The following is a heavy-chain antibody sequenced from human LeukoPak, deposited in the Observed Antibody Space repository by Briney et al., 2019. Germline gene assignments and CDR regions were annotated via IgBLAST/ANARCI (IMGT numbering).Heavy chain of an antibody. J-gene: IGHJ6*02. Sequence: ASVKVSCKASGYTFTSYGISWVRQAPGQGLEWMGWISAYNGNTNYAQKLQGRVTMTTDTSTSTAHMELRSLRSDDTAVYYCARDGLRYFDWLFRPAYYYGMDVWGQGTTVTVSS. CDR2: ISAYNGNT. D-gene: IGHD3-9*01. CDR3: ARDGLRYFDWLFRPAYYYGMDV. V-gene: IGHV1-18*01. CDR1: GYTFTSYG.